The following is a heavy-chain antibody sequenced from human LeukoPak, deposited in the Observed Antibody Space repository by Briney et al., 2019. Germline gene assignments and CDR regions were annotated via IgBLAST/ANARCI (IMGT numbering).Heavy chain of an antibody. V-gene: IGHV1-2*02. D-gene: IGHD2-8*02. Sequence: VASVKVSCKASGYTFTGYYMHWVRQAPGQGLEWMGWINPNSGGTNYAQKFQGRVTMTRDTSISTAYMELSRLRSDDTAVYYCARVLVGGNNWFDPWGQGTLVTVSS. CDR2: INPNSGGT. J-gene: IGHJ5*02. CDR3: ARVLVGGNNWFDP. CDR1: GYTFTGYY.